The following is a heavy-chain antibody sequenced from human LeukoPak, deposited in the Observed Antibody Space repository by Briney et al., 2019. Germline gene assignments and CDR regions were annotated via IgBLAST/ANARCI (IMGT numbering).Heavy chain of an antibody. CDR3: ARDPYSGAYGDTYYYFMDV. CDR2: ITTSSSYT. J-gene: IGHJ6*03. CDR1: GFSFSSYN. D-gene: IGHD1-26*01. V-gene: IGHV3-21*01. Sequence: GGSLRLSCEASGFSFSSYNMDWVRQTPGKGLEWISSITTSSSYTFYADSVKGRFTISRDNARNSLYLQMNSLTAEDTAVYYCARDPYSGAYGDTYYYFMDVWGKGTTVTISS.